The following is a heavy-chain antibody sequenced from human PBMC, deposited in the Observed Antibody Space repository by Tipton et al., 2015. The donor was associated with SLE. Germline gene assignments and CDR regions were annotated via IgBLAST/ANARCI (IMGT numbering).Heavy chain of an antibody. CDR3: AREDANISRCFDY. CDR2: ISSSGSTI. D-gene: IGHD2/OR15-2a*01. CDR1: GFTFSSYA. V-gene: IGHV3-48*03. J-gene: IGHJ4*02. Sequence: SLRLSCAASGFTFSSYAMRWVRQAPGKGLEWVSYISSSGSTIYYADSVKGRFTISRDNAKNSLYLQMNSLRAEDTAVYYCAREDANISRCFDYWGQGTLVTVSS.